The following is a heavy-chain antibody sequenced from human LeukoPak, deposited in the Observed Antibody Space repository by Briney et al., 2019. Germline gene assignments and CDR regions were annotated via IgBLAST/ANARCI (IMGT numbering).Heavy chain of an antibody. CDR2: INPSGGST. D-gene: IGHD6-13*01. CDR1: GYTFTSYY. V-gene: IGHV1-46*01. J-gene: IGHJ3*02. Sequence: ASVKVSCKASGYTFTSYYMHWVRQAPGQGLEWMGIINPSGGSTRYAQKFQGRVTMTRDTSTSTVYMELSRLRSEDTAVYYCARERGLSSQGDAFDIWGQGTMVTVSS. CDR3: ARERGLSSQGDAFDI.